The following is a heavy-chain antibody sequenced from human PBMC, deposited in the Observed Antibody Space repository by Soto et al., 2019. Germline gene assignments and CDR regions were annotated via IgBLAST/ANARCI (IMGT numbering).Heavy chain of an antibody. CDR2: ISADNGNT. V-gene: IGHV1-18*01. J-gene: IGHJ6*02. Sequence: ASVKVSCKASGYTFYSHSISWVRQAPGQGLEWMGRISADNGNTKYAQKFRGRVTMTTDTSTSTVYMELRNLRSDDTAVYYCARCIQQDFYYGMDVWGQGTTVTVSS. CDR1: GYTFYSHS. CDR3: ARCIQQDFYYGMDV. D-gene: IGHD5-18*01.